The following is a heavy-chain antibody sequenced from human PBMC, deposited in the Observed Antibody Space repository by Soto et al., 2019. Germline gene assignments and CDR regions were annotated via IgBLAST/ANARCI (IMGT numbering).Heavy chain of an antibody. CDR1: GGSISSSSYY. V-gene: IGHV4-39*07. CDR2: INRLGST. J-gene: IGHJ4*02. Sequence: PSETLSLTCTVSGGSISSSSYYWGWIRQPPGKGLEWIGNINRLGSTNYNPSLKSRVSISIDTSRNQFSLNLNSVTAADTAVYYCARVLIVCSSSCYSFDYWDQGISVTVSS. D-gene: IGHD2-2*01. CDR3: ARVLIVCSSSCYSFDY.